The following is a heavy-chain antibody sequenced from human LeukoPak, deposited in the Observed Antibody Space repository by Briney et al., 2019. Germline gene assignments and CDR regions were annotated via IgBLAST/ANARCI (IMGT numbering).Heavy chain of an antibody. CDR1: GFTFSSYS. J-gene: IGHJ6*04. V-gene: IGHV3-30*04. CDR3: AELGITMIGGV. Sequence: GGSLRLSCAASGFTFSSYSIHWVRQAPGKGLEWVAAISYDGSNKKYADSVKGRFTISRDNAKNSLYLQMNSLRAEDTAVYYCAELGITMIGGVWGKGTTVTISS. CDR2: ISYDGSNK. D-gene: IGHD3-10*02.